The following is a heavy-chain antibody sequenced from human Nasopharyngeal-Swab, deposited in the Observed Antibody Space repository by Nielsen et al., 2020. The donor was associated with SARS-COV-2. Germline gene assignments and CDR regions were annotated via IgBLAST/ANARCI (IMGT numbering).Heavy chain of an antibody. CDR2: ISGSGGST. CDR1: GGSISSSN. J-gene: IGHJ3*02. D-gene: IGHD3-22*01. Sequence: ETLSLTCAVSGGSISSSNWWSWVRQPPGKGLEWVSAISGSGGSTYYADSVKGRFTISRDNSKNTLYLQMNSLRAEDTAVYYCAAKLASYYYDSSGYPPPGAFDIWGQGTMVTVSS. V-gene: IGHV3-23*01. CDR3: AAKLASYYYDSSGYPPPGAFDI.